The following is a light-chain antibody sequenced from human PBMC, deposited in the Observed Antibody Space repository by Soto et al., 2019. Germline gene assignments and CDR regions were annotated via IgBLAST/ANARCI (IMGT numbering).Light chain of an antibody. CDR3: SSYTSISTLYV. CDR1: NSDVGGYNY. J-gene: IGLJ1*01. V-gene: IGLV2-14*01. CDR2: EVS. Sequence: ALTQPASVSGSPGQSITISCTGTNSDVGGYNYVSWYQQHPGKAPELMIYEVSHRPSGVSNRFSGSKSDNTASLTISGLQAEDEADYYCSSYTSISTLYVFGTGTKVTVL.